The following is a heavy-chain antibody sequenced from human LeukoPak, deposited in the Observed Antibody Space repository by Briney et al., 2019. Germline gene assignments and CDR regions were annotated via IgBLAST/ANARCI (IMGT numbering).Heavy chain of an antibody. CDR1: GYSFTSYW. Sequence: GESLQISCKVSGYSFTSYWIGWVRQMPGKGLEWMGIIYPGDSDTRYRPSFQGQVTISADKSISTAYLQWSSLKASDTAMYYCARPAVRYDSSGYHPYYFDYWGQGTLLTVSS. D-gene: IGHD3-22*01. V-gene: IGHV5-51*01. CDR2: IYPGDSDT. J-gene: IGHJ4*02. CDR3: ARPAVRYDSSGYHPYYFDY.